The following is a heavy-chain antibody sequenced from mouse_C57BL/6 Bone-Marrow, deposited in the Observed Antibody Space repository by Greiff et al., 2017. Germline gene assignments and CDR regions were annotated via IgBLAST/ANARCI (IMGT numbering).Heavy chain of an antibody. CDR2: ISYDGSN. V-gene: IGHV3-6*01. CDR1: GYSITSGYY. J-gene: IGHJ3*01. CDR3: ARGLRLRAY. D-gene: IGHD3-2*02. Sequence: EVQLQQSGPGLVKPSQSLSLTCSVTGYSITSGYYWNWIRQFPGNKLEWMGYISYDGSNNYNPSLKNRISITLDTSKNQFFLKLNSVTTEDTATYYCARGLRLRAYWGQGTLVTVSA.